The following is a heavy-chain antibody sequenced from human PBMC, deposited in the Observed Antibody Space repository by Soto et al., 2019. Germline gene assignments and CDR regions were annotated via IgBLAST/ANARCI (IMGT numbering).Heavy chain of an antibody. Sequence: QVQLVQSGAEVRKPGSSVKVSCEASGGSFNNYVISWLRQAPGQGLEWMGGIIANYEAANYAQKSRGRLTITADKATNTAYMELNRLRPEDTATYYCARYWNAGTLYGAFDIWGQGTTVIVS. CDR1: GGSFNNYV. J-gene: IGHJ3*02. D-gene: IGHD4-17*01. CDR2: IIANYEAA. V-gene: IGHV1-69*06. CDR3: ARYWNAGTLYGAFDI.